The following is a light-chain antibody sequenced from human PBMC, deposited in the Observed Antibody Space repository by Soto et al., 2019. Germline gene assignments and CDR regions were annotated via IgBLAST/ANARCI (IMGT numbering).Light chain of an antibody. J-gene: IGKJ4*01. CDR3: QQYNNWPPLT. Sequence: EIGLTQAPAALSASPGERATLSCRASQSVSSNLAWYQQKPGQAPRLLIYGASTRATGIPARFSGSGSGTEFTLTISSLQSEDFAVYYCQQYNNWPPLTFGGGTKV. CDR2: GAS. V-gene: IGKV3-15*01. CDR1: QSVSSN.